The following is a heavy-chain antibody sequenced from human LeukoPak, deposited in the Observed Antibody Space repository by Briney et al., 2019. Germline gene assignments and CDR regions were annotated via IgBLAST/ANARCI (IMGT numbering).Heavy chain of an antibody. CDR3: ARLEIDSSGYIDY. J-gene: IGHJ4*02. CDR2: IYYSGST. D-gene: IGHD3-22*01. Sequence: SETLSLTCTVSGGSISSYYWSWIRQPPGKGLEWIGYIYYSGSTNYNPSLKSRVTISVDTSKNQFSLKLSSVTAADTAVYYCARLEIDSSGYIDYWGQGTLVTVSS. CDR1: GGSISSYY. V-gene: IGHV4-59*08.